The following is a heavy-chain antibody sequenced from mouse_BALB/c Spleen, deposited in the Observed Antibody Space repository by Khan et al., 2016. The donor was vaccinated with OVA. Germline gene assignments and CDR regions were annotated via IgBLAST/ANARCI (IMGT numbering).Heavy chain of an antibody. CDR2: ILPGSGLT. CDR1: GYTFRNYW. CDR3: ARGLPWFAY. Sequence: QVQLQQSGAELMKPGASVKISCKATGYTFRNYWIEWVKQRPGHGLEWIGEILPGSGLTNYNEKFKGKATFTADTSSNTAYMQLSSLTSEDSAVYYCARGLPWFAYWGQGTLVTVSA. V-gene: IGHV1-9*01. J-gene: IGHJ3*01.